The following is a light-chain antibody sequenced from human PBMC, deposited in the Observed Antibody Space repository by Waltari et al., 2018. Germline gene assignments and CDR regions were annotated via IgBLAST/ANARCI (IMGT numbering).Light chain of an antibody. CDR2: HAS. CDR1: QSISHY. J-gene: IGKJ4*01. V-gene: IGKV1-5*01. Sequence: DIQMTQSPSTLSASIGDRVTIPCRASQSISHYLAWYQQKPGRAPKLLIYHASTLDSGVPSRFSGGASGTKFTLTIRSLQPDDVASYYCQQYDSYSALTFGGGTKVEIK. CDR3: QQYDSYSALT.